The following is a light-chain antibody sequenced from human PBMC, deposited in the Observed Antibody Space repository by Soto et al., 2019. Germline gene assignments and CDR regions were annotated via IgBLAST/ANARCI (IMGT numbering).Light chain of an antibody. CDR1: QTISTW. J-gene: IGKJ5*01. Sequence: DIQMTQSPSTLSASVGDRVTITCRASQTISTWLAWYQQKPGKAPKILIYGASSLQTGVSSRFSGSGSGTDFTLTISSLQPEDFATYYCQQGNSFPITFGQGTRLEIK. CDR3: QQGNSFPIT. CDR2: GAS. V-gene: IGKV1-12*01.